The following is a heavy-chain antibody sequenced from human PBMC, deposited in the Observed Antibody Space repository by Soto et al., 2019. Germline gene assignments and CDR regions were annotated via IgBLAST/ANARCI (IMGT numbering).Heavy chain of an antibody. Sequence: SETLSLTCTVSGGSISSGGYYWSWIRQHPGKGLEWIGYIYYSGSTYYNPSLKSRVTISVDTSKNQFSLKLSSVTAADTAVYYCTGYSYDSSAYPYWGQGTLVTVSS. J-gene: IGHJ4*02. CDR1: GGSISSGGYY. D-gene: IGHD3-22*01. CDR2: IYYSGST. CDR3: TGYSYDSSAYPY. V-gene: IGHV4-31*03.